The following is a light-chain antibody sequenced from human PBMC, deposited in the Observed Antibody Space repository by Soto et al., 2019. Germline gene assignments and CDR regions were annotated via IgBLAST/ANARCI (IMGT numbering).Light chain of an antibody. V-gene: IGKV3-15*01. J-gene: IGKJ2*01. Sequence: EIVMTQSTATLSVSPGKRATLSCRASQPVSTNLAWYQQKPGQAPRLLIYGASTRATGIPARFSGSGSGTEFTFTISSLQSEDFAVYYCQHYNNWPPMYPFGQGTKLEIK. CDR3: QHYNNWPPMYP. CDR2: GAS. CDR1: QPVSTN.